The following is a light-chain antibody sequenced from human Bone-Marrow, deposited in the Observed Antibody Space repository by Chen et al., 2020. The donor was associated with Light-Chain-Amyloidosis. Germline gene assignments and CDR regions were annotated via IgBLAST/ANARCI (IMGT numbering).Light chain of an antibody. J-gene: IGLJ3*02. V-gene: IGLV3-21*02. CDR2: YDS. CDR1: IFGFTS. Sequence: SYVLTQPSSVSVAPGQTATIARGGNIFGFTSVYCYSRTPGRAPLLVVYYDSDRPAGIPGRLSGANSVNTATLISSRVEAGDKADYYCQVWDRSSERKMYGGGSKLTVL. CDR3: QVWDRSSERKM.